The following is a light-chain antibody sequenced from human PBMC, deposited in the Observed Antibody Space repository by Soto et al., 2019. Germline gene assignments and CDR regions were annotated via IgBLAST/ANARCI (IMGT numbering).Light chain of an antibody. CDR2: DAS. V-gene: IGKV1-5*01. Sequence: DIQMTQSPSTLSASVGDRITITCRASQSVSAWVAWYQQKPGKAPKVVIYDASSLESGVPSRSAGSRSGTEFTLTINSLQPDDSATYYCQQYNNFPGTFGQGTKVYIK. J-gene: IGKJ1*01. CDR3: QQYNNFPGT. CDR1: QSVSAW.